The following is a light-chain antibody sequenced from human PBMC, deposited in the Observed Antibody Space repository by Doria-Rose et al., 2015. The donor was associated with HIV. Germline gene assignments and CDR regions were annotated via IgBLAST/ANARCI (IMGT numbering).Light chain of an antibody. CDR2: DGS. CDR3: HQYGASWT. Sequence: TQSPGTLSLSPGERATLSCRASQSFSSTYLAWYQQTPGQAPSLLIYDGSTRATGIPDRFSASGSGTDFTLTINRLEPEDCALYYCHQYGASWTFVQGTKVEI. V-gene: IGKV3-20*01. J-gene: IGKJ1*01. CDR1: QSFSSTY.